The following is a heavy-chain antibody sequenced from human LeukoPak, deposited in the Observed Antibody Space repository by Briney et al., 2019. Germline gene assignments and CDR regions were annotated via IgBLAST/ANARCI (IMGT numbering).Heavy chain of an antibody. CDR1: GGTFSSYA. CDR2: IIPIFGTA. J-gene: IGHJ4*02. V-gene: IGHV1-69*13. D-gene: IGHD3-22*01. Sequence: PVKVSCKASGGTFSSYAISWVRQAPGQGLEWMGGIIPIFGTANYAQKFQGRVTITADESTSTAYMELSSLRSEDTAVYYCASGPSYDSSGYYYVWGQGTLVTVSS. CDR3: ASGPSYDSSGYYYV.